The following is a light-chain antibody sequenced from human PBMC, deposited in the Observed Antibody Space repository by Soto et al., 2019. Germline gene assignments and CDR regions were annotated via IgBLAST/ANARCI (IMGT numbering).Light chain of an antibody. V-gene: IGLV2-8*01. Sequence: QSALTQPPSASGSPGQSLTISCTGTSSDVGFYNFVSWYQQRPGKAPKLVIYEVTKRSSGVPDRFSGSKSGSTASLTVSGLQADDEADYYCASYAGTKLFVFGSGTKLTVL. CDR1: SSDVGFYNF. CDR3: ASYAGTKLFV. J-gene: IGLJ1*01. CDR2: EVT.